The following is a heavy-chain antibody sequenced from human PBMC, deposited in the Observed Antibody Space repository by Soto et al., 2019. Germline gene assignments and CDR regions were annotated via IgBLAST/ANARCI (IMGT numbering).Heavy chain of an antibody. Sequence: SETLSLTCTVSGGSVSNSNYYWGWIRQSPGRGLEWIGSVYYRGRSYSKSSVKSRVTISVDTSKNQFSLNLNSVTASDTAVYFCVSQRTSVLTQAYFDYWGPGALVTVSS. CDR1: GGSVSNSNYY. J-gene: IGHJ4*02. CDR3: VSQRTSVLTQAYFDY. CDR2: VYYRGRS. D-gene: IGHD2-8*01. V-gene: IGHV4-39*01.